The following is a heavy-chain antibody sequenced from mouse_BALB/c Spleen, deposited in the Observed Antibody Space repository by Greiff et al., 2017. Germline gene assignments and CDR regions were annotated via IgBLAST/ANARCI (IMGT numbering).Heavy chain of an antibody. CDR3: ARSGYGNNPACFAY. J-gene: IGHJ3*01. CDR2: INPGSGGT. Sequence: QVQLQQSGAELVRPGTSVKVSCKASGYAFTNYLIEWVKQRPGQGLEWIGVINPGSGGTNYNEKFKGKATMTADKSSSTAYMQLSSRTSEDSAVYICARSGYGNNPACFAYWGKGTLVTVSA. CDR1: GYAFTNYL. D-gene: IGHD2-10*02. V-gene: IGHV1-54*01.